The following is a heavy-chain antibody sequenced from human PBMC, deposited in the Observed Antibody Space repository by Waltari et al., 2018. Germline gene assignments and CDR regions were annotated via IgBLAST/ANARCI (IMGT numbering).Heavy chain of an antibody. Sequence: EVQLVESGGGLVKPGGSLRLSCVVSGLNFRSSSRNWVRQAPGKGLEWVSYISDGSDYSYYADSVKGRFTISRDNAKNSLYLQMNRLRTDDTAVYYCARDFYCSDGRCTDYWGQGTLVTVSS. D-gene: IGHD2-15*01. J-gene: IGHJ4*02. V-gene: IGHV3-21*01. CDR2: ISDGSDYS. CDR3: ARDFYCSDGRCTDY. CDR1: GLNFRSSS.